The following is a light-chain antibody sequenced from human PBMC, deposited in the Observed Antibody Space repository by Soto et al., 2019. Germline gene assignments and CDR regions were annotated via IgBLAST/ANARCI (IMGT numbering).Light chain of an antibody. Sequence: QSALTQPPSASGSPGQSVTISCTGTSSDVGGYNYVSWYQQHPGKAPXLXIXEVSXXXXXXXXXXXGSXSGNXXSXTVXXXXXXXXXXYYXSSYAGSNNLVFGGGTKLTVL. CDR1: SSDVGGYNY. CDR2: EVS. CDR3: SSYAGSNNLV. J-gene: IGLJ2*01. V-gene: IGLV2-8*01.